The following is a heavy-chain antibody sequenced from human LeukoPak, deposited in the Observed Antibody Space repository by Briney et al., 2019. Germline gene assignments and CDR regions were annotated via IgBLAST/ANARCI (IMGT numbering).Heavy chain of an antibody. J-gene: IGHJ4*02. Sequence: SETLSLTCTVSGGSISSYYWSWIRQPPGKGLERIGYIYYSGSTNYNPSLKSRVTISVDTSKNQFSLKLSSVTAADTAVYYCARLGPVDAHDYWGQGTLVTVSS. CDR1: GGSISSYY. D-gene: IGHD1-14*01. CDR3: ARLGPVDAHDY. CDR2: IYYSGST. V-gene: IGHV4-59*01.